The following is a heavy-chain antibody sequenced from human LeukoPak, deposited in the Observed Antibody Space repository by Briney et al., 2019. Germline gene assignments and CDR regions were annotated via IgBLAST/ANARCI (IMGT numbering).Heavy chain of an antibody. CDR2: ISGSGGST. Sequence: GGSLRLSCAASGFTFSSYAMSWVRQAPGKGLEWVSAISGSGGSTYYADSVKGRFTISRDNSKNTLYLQMNSLRAEDTAVYYCAKDHFTYYYDSSGADAFDIWGQGTMVTVSS. V-gene: IGHV3-23*01. D-gene: IGHD3-22*01. CDR3: AKDHFTYYYDSSGADAFDI. J-gene: IGHJ3*02. CDR1: GFTFSSYA.